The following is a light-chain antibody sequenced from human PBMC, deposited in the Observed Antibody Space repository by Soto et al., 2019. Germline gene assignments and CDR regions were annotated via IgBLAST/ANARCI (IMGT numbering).Light chain of an antibody. CDR1: QDISHY. CDR3: QQYDNLPRYT. V-gene: IGKV1-33*01. CDR2: DAS. J-gene: IGKJ2*01. Sequence: DIPMTQSPSSLSTSVGDRVTITCQASQDISHYLNRYQQKPGKAPTLLIYDASNLETGVPSRFSGSGSGTDFTFTISSLQPEDIAAYYCQQYDNLPRYTFGQGTKLEIK.